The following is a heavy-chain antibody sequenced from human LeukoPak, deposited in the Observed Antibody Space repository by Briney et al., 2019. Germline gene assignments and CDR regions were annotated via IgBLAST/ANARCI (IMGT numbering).Heavy chain of an antibody. CDR2: ISYDGSNI. V-gene: IGHV3-30-3*01. Sequence: PGGSLRLSCAASGFTFSSYTMHWVRQAPGKGLEWVTLISYDGSNIYSADSVEGRFTISRDNSKNTLSLQMNSLRAEDTAVYYCARNRAGSYFPDYFDYWGQGTLVTVSS. J-gene: IGHJ4*02. CDR3: ARNRAGSYFPDYFDY. CDR1: GFTFSSYT. D-gene: IGHD1-26*01.